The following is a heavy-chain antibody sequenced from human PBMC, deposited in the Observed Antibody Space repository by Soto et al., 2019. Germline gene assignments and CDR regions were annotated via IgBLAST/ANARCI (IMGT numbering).Heavy chain of an antibody. J-gene: IGHJ4*02. Sequence: QVQLVESGGGVVHPGRSLRLSCAVSGFTFRNFGMHWVRQAPGKGLAWVAVISYDGSEKYYAESVKGRFTVFRDNYKNTLSLQMNSLRSDDTAVYYCVKDSSPGGYFDSWGQGTLVTVSS. CDR2: ISYDGSEK. CDR1: GFTFRNFG. D-gene: IGHD2-15*01. CDR3: VKDSSPGGYFDS. V-gene: IGHV3-30*18.